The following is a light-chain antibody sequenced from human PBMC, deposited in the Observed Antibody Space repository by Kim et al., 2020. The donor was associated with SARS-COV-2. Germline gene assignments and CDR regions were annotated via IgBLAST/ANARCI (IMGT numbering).Light chain of an antibody. Sequence: DIVMTQSPDSLAVSLGERATINCKSSQSILYSSNNKNYLAWYQQKPGQPPNLLIYWASTRESGVPDRFSGSGSGTDFTLTISRLQAEDVAVYYCHQYYSPPQTFGQGTKVDIK. CDR3: HQYYSPPQT. J-gene: IGKJ1*01. CDR1: QSILYSSNNKNY. CDR2: WAS. V-gene: IGKV4-1*01.